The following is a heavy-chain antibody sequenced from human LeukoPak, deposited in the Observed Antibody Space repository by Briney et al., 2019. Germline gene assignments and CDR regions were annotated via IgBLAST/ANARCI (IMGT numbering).Heavy chain of an antibody. CDR1: GGSFSGYY. J-gene: IGHJ4*02. CDR3: VRGLLGYCSSTSCSH. CDR2: INHSGST. V-gene: IGHV4-34*01. Sequence: PSETLSLTCAVYGGSFSGYYWSWIRQPPGKGLEWIGEINHSGSTNYNPSLKSRVTISVDTSKNQFSLKLSSVTAADTAVYYCVRGLLGYCSSTSCSHWGQGTLVTVSS. D-gene: IGHD2-2*01.